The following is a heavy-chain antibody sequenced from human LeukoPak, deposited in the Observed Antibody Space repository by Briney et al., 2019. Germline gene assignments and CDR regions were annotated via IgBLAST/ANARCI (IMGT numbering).Heavy chain of an antibody. CDR3: ARELDWPQNYYFDY. D-gene: IGHD3-9*01. V-gene: IGHV3-30-3*01. CDR1: GFTFSSYA. J-gene: IGHJ4*02. Sequence: RGSLRLPCAASGFTFSSYAMHWVRQAPGKGLEWVAVISYDGSNKYYADSVKGRFTISRDNSKNTLYLQMNSLRAEDTAVYYCARELDWPQNYYFDYWGQGTLVTVSS. CDR2: ISYDGSNK.